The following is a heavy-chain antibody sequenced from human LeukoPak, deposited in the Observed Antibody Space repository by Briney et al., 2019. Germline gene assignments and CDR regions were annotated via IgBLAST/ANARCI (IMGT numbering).Heavy chain of an antibody. CDR2: IYYSRST. J-gene: IGHJ4*02. Sequence: PSQTLSLTCTVSGGSISRGGYYWSWIRQHPRKGLEWIGYIYYSRSTYYNPSLKSRVTISVDTSKNQCSLKLNSVTAADTAVYYCARGLPYDSSGYYFDGFGHWGQGTLVTVSS. D-gene: IGHD3-22*01. CDR1: GGSISRGGYY. CDR3: ARGLPYDSSGYYFDGFGH. V-gene: IGHV4-31*03.